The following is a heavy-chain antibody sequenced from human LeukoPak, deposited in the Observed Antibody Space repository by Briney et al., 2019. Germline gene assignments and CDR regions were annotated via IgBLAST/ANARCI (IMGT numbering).Heavy chain of an antibody. CDR2: INWNGGTT. Sequence: PGGSLRLSCAASGFTFDDYGMTWVRQAPGKGLEWVSGINWNGGTTGYADSVKGRFTISRDNAKNSLHLQMNSLRAEDTAVYYCAREGTWKRGFDYWGQGTLVTVSS. J-gene: IGHJ4*02. V-gene: IGHV3-20*04. D-gene: IGHD1-1*01. CDR3: AREGTWKRGFDY. CDR1: GFTFDDYG.